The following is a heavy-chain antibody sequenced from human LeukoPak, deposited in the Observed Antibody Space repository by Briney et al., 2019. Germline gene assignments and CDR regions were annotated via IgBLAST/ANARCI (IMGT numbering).Heavy chain of an antibody. CDR2: IYYSGST. CDR3: ARALYGDYYFDY. Sequence: SETLSLTCTVSGGPISSYYWSWIRQPPGKGLEWIGYIYYSGSTNYNPSLKGRVTISVDTSKNQFSLKLSSVTAADTAVYYCARALYGDYYFDYWGQGTLVTVSS. D-gene: IGHD4-17*01. CDR1: GGPISSYY. J-gene: IGHJ4*02. V-gene: IGHV4-59*01.